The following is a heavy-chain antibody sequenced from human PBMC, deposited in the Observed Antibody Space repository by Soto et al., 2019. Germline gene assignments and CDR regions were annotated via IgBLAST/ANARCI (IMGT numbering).Heavy chain of an antibody. J-gene: IGHJ4*02. V-gene: IGHV1-18*01. CDR2: ISAYNGNA. CDR1: GYTFTSYG. D-gene: IGHD3-22*01. CDR3: ARNYYDSSGYPPDY. Sequence: ASVKVSCKASGYTFTSYGISWVRQAPGQGLEWMGWISAYNGNANYAQKLQGRVTMTTDTSTSTAYMELRSLRSDDTAVYYCARNYYDSSGYPPDYWGQGTLVTVSS.